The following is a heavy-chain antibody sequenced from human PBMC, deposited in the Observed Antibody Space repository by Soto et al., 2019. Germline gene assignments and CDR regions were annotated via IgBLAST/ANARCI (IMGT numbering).Heavy chain of an antibody. Sequence: EVQLVESGGGLVQPGGSLRLSCAASGFTVSTKYMSWVRQAPGKGLEWVSVIYSGGSTFYADSVRGRFTISRDNSKNTGNLKMNSLRAEDPAVYYCARDPWAPDYWGQGTLVPVS. V-gene: IGHV3-66*01. J-gene: IGHJ4*02. CDR3: ARDPWAPDY. D-gene: IGHD3-16*01. CDR2: IYSGGST. CDR1: GFTVSTKY.